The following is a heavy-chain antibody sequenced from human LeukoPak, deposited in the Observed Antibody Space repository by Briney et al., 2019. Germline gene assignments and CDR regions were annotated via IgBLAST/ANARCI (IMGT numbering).Heavy chain of an antibody. J-gene: IGHJ4*02. D-gene: IGHD3-9*01. CDR1: GYTFTGYY. V-gene: IGHV1-2*02. CDR2: INPNSGGT. CDR3: ARHAPLDWNYFDY. Sequence: ASVKVSCKASGYTFTGYYMHWVRQAPGQGLEWMGWINPNSGGTNYAQKFQGRVTMTRDTSISTAYMELSRLRSDDTAVYYCARHAPLDWNYFDYWGQGTLVTVSS.